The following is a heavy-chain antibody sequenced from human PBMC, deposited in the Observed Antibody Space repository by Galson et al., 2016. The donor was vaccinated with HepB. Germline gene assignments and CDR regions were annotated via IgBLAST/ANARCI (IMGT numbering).Heavy chain of an antibody. D-gene: IGHD4-23*01. CDR2: SRDKAAKYST. CDR1: GFTFADHY. V-gene: IGHV3-72*01. Sequence: SLRLSCAASGFTFADHYVDWVRQAPGKGLEWLGRSRDKAAKYSTQYAASVKGGSIISGSESRNTLYLQMNSMKTEDTAVYYCARLHYGGSIFQPFDCWGQGTLVTVAS. CDR3: ARLHYGGSIFQPFDC. J-gene: IGHJ4*02.